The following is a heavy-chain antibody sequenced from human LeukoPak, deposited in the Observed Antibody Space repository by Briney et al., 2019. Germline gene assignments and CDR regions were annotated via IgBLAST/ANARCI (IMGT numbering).Heavy chain of an antibody. CDR1: GGSISSGSYY. D-gene: IGHD3-9*01. J-gene: IGHJ4*02. CDR3: ASSDVDWLLFH. V-gene: IGHV4-61*02. Sequence: SETLSLTCTVSGGSISSGSYYWSRIRQPAGKGLEWIGRIYTSGSTNYNPSLKSRVTISVDTSKNQFSLKLSSVTAADTAVYYCASSDVDWLLFHWGQGTLVTVSS. CDR2: IYTSGST.